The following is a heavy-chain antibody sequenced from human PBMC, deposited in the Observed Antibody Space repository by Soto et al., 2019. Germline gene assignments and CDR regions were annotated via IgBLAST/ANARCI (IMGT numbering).Heavy chain of an antibody. Sequence: QVQLVQSGGEVKKPGASVKVSCKAAGYTFTSHGISWVRQAPGHGLEWMGWISTFHGSINYAQKFQGRVTMTTDTSTSTAYMELRSLRSDDTAVYYCARVYSSGGPRGYFDYWGQGTPVTVSA. D-gene: IGHD6-19*01. CDR1: GYTFTSHG. V-gene: IGHV1-18*01. CDR2: ISTFHGSI. CDR3: ARVYSSGGPRGYFDY. J-gene: IGHJ4*02.